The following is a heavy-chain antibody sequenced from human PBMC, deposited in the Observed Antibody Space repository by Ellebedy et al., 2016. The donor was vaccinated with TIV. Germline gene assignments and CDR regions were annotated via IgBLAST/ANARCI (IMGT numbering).Heavy chain of an antibody. D-gene: IGHD1-26*01. J-gene: IGHJ4*02. V-gene: IGHV4-34*01. CDR1: GGSFSGYY. CDR2: INHSGST. Sequence: MPSETLSLTCAVYGGSFSGYYWSWIRQPPGKGLEWIGEINHSGSTNYNPSLKSRVTISVDTSKNQFSLKLSSVTAADTAVYYCARENSGLPNWGQGTLVTVSS. CDR3: ARENSGLPN.